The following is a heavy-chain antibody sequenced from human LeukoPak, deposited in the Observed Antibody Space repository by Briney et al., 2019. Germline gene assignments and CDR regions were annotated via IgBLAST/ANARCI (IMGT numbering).Heavy chain of an antibody. Sequence: GGSLRLSCAASGFTLSHYWMHWVRQTPGKGLFWVSRISGDGTTTTYADSVKGRFTISRDNARNSLYLQMNSLRAEDTAVYYCARDPYSGTYGDTYYYYMDVWGKGTTVTISS. D-gene: IGHD1-26*01. CDR3: ARDPYSGTYGDTYYYYMDV. V-gene: IGHV3-74*03. J-gene: IGHJ6*03. CDR2: ISGDGTTT. CDR1: GFTLSHYW.